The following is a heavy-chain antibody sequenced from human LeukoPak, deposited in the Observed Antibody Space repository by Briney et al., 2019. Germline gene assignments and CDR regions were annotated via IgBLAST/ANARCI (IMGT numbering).Heavy chain of an antibody. D-gene: IGHD2-2*01. J-gene: IGHJ6*02. CDR1: GGTFSSYA. V-gene: IGHV1-69*13. Sequence: GTSVKVSCKASGGTFSSYAISWVRQAPGQGLEWMGGIIPIFGTANYAQKFQGRVTITADESTSTAYMELSSLRSEDTAVYYCARAVIPYCSSTSCWFPYYYGMDVWGQGTTVTVSS. CDR3: ARAVIPYCSSTSCWFPYYYGMDV. CDR2: IIPIFGTA.